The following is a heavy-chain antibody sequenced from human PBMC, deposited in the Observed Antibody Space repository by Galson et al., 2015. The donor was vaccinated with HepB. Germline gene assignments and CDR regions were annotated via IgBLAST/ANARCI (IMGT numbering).Heavy chain of an antibody. J-gene: IGHJ4*02. CDR1: GFTFSSYA. D-gene: IGHD2-15*01. CDR3: AKARGYCSGGSCYLGD. CDR2: ISGSGGST. Sequence: SLRLSCAASGFTFSSYAMSWVRQAPGKGLEWVSAISGSGGSTYYADSVKGRFTISRDNSKNTLYLQMNSLRAEDTAVYYCAKARGYCSGGSCYLGDWGQGTLVTVSS. V-gene: IGHV3-23*01.